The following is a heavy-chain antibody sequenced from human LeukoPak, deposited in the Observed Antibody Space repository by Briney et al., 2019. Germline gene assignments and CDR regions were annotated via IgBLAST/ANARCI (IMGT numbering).Heavy chain of an antibody. CDR3: AKDLGYYYDSSGYSLFDY. D-gene: IGHD3-22*01. CDR1: GFTFTNYA. Sequence: GGSLRLSCAASGFTFTNYAMSCVRQAPGKGLEWVSAISGSGASTYYADSVKGRFTISRDSSKNTLYLQMNSLRAEDTAVYYCAKDLGYYYDSSGYSLFDYWGQGTLVTVSS. V-gene: IGHV3-23*01. CDR2: ISGSGAST. J-gene: IGHJ4*02.